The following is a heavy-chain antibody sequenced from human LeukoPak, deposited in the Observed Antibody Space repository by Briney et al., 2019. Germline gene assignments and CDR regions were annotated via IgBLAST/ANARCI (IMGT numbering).Heavy chain of an antibody. CDR3: ARGSHYGMDV. CDR2: INLDGKT. J-gene: IGHJ6*02. V-gene: IGHV3-74*03. CDR1: GYTLNRQW. Sequence: PGGSLRLSCEASGYTLNRQWTHWVRQAPGKGLVWVSHINLDGKTTYADSVKGRFTISRDNAKNTLYMQLSSLRAEDTAVYYCARGSHYGMDVWGQGATVTVSS.